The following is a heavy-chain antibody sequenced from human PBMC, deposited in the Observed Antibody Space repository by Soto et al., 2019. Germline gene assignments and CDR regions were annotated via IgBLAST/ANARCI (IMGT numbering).Heavy chain of an antibody. J-gene: IGHJ6*02. CDR1: GYTFTSYY. Sequence: GASVKVSCKASGYTFTSYYMHWVRQAAGQGLELMGIINPSGGSTSYAQKFQGRVTMTRDTSTSTVYMELSSLRSEDTAVYYCARDSYDFWSGYYGGMDVWGQGTTVTVYS. CDR2: INPSGGST. V-gene: IGHV1-46*01. CDR3: ARDSYDFWSGYYGGMDV. D-gene: IGHD3-3*01.